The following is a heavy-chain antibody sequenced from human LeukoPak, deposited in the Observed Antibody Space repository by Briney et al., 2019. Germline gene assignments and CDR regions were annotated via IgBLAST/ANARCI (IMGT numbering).Heavy chain of an antibody. J-gene: IGHJ4*02. CDR2: IIPILGIA. Sequence: SVKVSCKASGGTFSSYAISWVRQAPGQGLEWMGRIIPILGIANYAQKFQGRVTMTRDTSTSTVYLELSSLRSEDTAVYFCARSYDSSGRVTFDYWGQGTLVTVSS. D-gene: IGHD3-22*01. V-gene: IGHV1-69*04. CDR3: ARSYDSSGRVTFDY. CDR1: GGTFSSYA.